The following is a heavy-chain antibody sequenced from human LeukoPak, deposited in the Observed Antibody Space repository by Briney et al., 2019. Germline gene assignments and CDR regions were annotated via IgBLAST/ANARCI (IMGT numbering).Heavy chain of an antibody. D-gene: IGHD3-22*01. J-gene: IGHJ4*02. CDR1: GYTFTGYY. CDR2: INPNSGGT. CDR3: ARVDGYYDSSGYYYFLDY. V-gene: IGHV1-2*02. Sequence: GASVKVSCKASGYTFTGYYMHWVRQAPGQGLEWRGWINPNSGGTNHAQKFQGRVTMTRDTSISTAYMELSRLRSDDTAVYYCARVDGYYDSSGYYYFLDYWGQGTLVTVSS.